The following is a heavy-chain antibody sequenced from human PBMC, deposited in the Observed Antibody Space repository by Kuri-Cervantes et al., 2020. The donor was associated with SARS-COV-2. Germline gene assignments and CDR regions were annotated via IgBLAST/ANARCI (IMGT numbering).Heavy chain of an antibody. CDR1: GGSISGYY. Sequence: SETLSLTCSVSGGSISGYYWSWLRQPPGKGLEWIAYMYNTADTYPNPSLSSRVTISLDTTKSLVSLKLTSVTAADTAVYFCARHPRLEASRNYYFDYWGQGSLVTVSS. CDR2: MYNTADT. CDR3: ARHPRLEASRNYYFDY. V-gene: IGHV4-59*08. J-gene: IGHJ4*02.